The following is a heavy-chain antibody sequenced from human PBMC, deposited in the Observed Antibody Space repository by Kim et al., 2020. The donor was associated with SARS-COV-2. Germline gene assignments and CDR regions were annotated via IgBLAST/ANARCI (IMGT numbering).Heavy chain of an antibody. CDR3: ARSRIAGTELDY. Sequence: KYAQKFQGRVTMTRDTSISTAYMELSRLRSDDTAVYYCARSRIAGTELDYWGQGTLVTVSS. D-gene: IGHD1-20*01. J-gene: IGHJ4*02. V-gene: IGHV1-2*02.